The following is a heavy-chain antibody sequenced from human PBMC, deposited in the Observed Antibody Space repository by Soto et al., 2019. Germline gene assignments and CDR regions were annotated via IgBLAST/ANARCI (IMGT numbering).Heavy chain of an antibody. Sequence: ASVKVSCKASGYSFSAHAMHWVRQAPGQRLEWMGWINPGNGNTKCSQKFQGRVAITRDTSASTAYMELSSLRSEDTAIYFCARDGARITVFGMIYYFDYWGQGTLVTVSS. D-gene: IGHD3-3*01. CDR3: ARDGARITVFGMIYYFDY. V-gene: IGHV1-3*01. CDR2: INPGNGNT. CDR1: GYSFSAHA. J-gene: IGHJ4*02.